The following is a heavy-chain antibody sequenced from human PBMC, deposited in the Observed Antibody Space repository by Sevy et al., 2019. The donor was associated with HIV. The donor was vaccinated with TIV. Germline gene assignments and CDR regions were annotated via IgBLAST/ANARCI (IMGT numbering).Heavy chain of an antibody. Sequence: GGSLRLSCAASGLTLTTTGMSWVRQAPGKGLEWVAGVTSDGTTYYADSVRDRFTVSRDNSKNTLYLQLNSLRADDTAVFYCAGGDTTMITDLDYWGQVTLVTVSS. CDR1: GLTLTTTG. J-gene: IGHJ4*02. CDR2: VTSDGTT. CDR3: AGGDTTMITDLDY. D-gene: IGHD3-16*01. V-gene: IGHV3-23*01.